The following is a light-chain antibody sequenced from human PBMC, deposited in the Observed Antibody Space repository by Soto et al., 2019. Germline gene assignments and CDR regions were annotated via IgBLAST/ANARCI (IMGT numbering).Light chain of an antibody. CDR2: AAS. J-gene: IGKJ4*01. CDR3: QQYYSFPLT. V-gene: IGKV1-39*01. CDR1: QIIRTY. Sequence: DIQMIQSPSSLSASAGDEVSITCRASQIIRTYLNWYQQKPGKAPELLIYAASTLQSGVPSRFSGSGSGTDFTLTISCLQSEDFATYYCQQYYSFPLTFGGGTKV.